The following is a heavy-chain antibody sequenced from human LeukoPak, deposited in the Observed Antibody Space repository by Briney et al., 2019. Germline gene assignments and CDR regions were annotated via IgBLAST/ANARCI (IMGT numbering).Heavy chain of an antibody. V-gene: IGHV1-8*01. J-gene: IGHJ5*02. Sequence: ASVRVSCKTSGYTFTNYDINWVRQATGQGLEWMGWMNPNSGNTGYAQKFQGRVTMTRNTSISTVYMELSSLRSEDTAVYYCARPHCSSTDCHPPEWFDPWGQGTLVTVSS. CDR3: ARPHCSSTDCHPPEWFDP. CDR2: MNPNSGNT. CDR1: GYTFTNYD. D-gene: IGHD2-2*01.